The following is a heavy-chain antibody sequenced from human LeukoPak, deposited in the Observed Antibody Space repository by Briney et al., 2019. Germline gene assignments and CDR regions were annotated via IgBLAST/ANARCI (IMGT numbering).Heavy chain of an antibody. CDR2: ITPIFGTP. Sequence: SVKVSCKPPGGTFTNHAISWVRQAPGQGLEWTGGITPIFGTPKYAQKFQGRLTISTDESTSTAYMELSSLTSEDTAVYYCVSPKYYYYYYMDVWGKGTTVTVS. CDR3: VSPKYYYYYYMDV. CDR1: GGTFTNHA. J-gene: IGHJ6*03. V-gene: IGHV1-69*05.